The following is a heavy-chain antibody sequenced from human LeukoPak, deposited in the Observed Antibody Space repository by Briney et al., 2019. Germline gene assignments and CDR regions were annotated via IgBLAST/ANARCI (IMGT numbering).Heavy chain of an antibody. CDR2: IKQDGSEK. Sequence: GGSLRLSCAASGFTFSTFAMIWVRQAPGKGLEWVANIKQDGSEKDYVDSVKGRFTISRDNAKNSLYLQMNSLRAEDTAVYYCARGCSGGSCKEPKIDPWGQGTLVTVSS. J-gene: IGHJ5*02. CDR1: GFTFSTFA. CDR3: ARGCSGGSCKEPKIDP. D-gene: IGHD2-15*01. V-gene: IGHV3-7*01.